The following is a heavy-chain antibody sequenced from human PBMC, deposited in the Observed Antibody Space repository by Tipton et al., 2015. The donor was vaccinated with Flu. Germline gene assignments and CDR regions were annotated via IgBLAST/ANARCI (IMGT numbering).Heavy chain of an antibody. CDR3: TRESVGNYDRSGYRFDY. J-gene: IGHJ4*02. CDR1: GYTFTANY. Sequence: QLVQSGTEVKKPGASVKISCRPSGYTFTANYMHWVRQARGQGLEWMGAITPGDGGTTYAQRFQGRFIMSSDTSTNTVYMELSSLRSEDTAVYYCTRESVGNYDRSGYRFDYWGQGALVIVSS. D-gene: IGHD3-22*01. CDR2: ITPGDGGT. V-gene: IGHV1-46*01.